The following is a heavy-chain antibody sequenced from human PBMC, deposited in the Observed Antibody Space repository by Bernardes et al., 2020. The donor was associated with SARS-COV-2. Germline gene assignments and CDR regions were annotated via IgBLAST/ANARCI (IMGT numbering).Heavy chain of an antibody. V-gene: IGHV3-66*01. Sequence: GGSLRLSCAASGFSVSDNYMNWVRQAPGKGLEWLSVIYSGGTTSYADSVKDRLTISRDNSKNTLYLQMNSLRVEVTAVYFCAKGGGSSWDFYLDYWGQGTLVTVSP. CDR1: GFSVSDNY. CDR3: AKGGGSSWDFYLDY. D-gene: IGHD6-13*01. CDR2: IYSGGTT. J-gene: IGHJ4*02.